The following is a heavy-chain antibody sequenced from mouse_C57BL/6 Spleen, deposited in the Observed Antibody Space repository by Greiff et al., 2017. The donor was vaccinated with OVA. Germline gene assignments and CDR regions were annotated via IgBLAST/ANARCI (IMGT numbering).Heavy chain of an antibody. CDR3: ARNRTDYYGAMDY. CDR1: GFSLTSYG. V-gene: IGHV2-2*01. CDR2: IWSGGST. D-gene: IGHD1-1*01. Sequence: VQVVESGPGLVQPSQSLSITCTVSGFSLTSYGVHWVRQSPGKGLEWLGVIWSGGSTDYNAAFISRLSISKDNSKSQVFFKMNSLQADDTAIYYCARNRTDYYGAMDYWGQGTSVTVSS. J-gene: IGHJ4*01.